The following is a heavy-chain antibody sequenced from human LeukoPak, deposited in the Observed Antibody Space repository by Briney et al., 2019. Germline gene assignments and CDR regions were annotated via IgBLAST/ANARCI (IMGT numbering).Heavy chain of an antibody. J-gene: IGHJ4*02. CDR1: GITFSRYA. D-gene: IGHD3-3*02. CDR2: ISGSGGNT. Sequence: PGGSLRLSCAASGITFSRYAMSWARQAPGKGLEWVSAISGSGGNTYYADSVKGRFTISRDNSKNTLYLQMNSLRAEDTAVYYCVKEGIASTNSDSWVDYWGQGTLVTVSS. CDR3: VKEGIASTNSDSWVDY. V-gene: IGHV3-23*01.